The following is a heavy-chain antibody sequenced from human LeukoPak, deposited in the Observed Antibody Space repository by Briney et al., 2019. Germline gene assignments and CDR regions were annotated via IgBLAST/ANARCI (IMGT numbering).Heavy chain of an antibody. D-gene: IGHD3-10*01. J-gene: IGHJ4*02. CDR2: IRYDGSNK. CDR3: AKDLGYYGSGSYTFDY. CDR1: GFTFSSYG. Sequence: GGSLRLSCAASGFTFSSYGVHWVRQAPGKGLEWVAFIRYDGSNKFYADSVKGRFTISRDNSKNTLYLQMNSLRAEDTAVYYCAKDLGYYGSGSYTFDYWGQGTLVTVSS. V-gene: IGHV3-30*02.